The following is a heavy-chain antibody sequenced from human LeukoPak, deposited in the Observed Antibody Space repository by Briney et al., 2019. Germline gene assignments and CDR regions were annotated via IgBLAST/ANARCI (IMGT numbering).Heavy chain of an antibody. CDR3: ATGYATSGDHY. D-gene: IGHD5-12*01. V-gene: IGHV1-69*04. CDR2: IIPILGIA. CDR1: GGTFSSYA. J-gene: IGHJ4*02. Sequence: AASVEVSCKASGGTFSSYAISWVRQAPGQGLEWMGRIIPILGIANYAQKFQGRVTITADKSTSTAYMELSSLRSEDTAVYYCATGYATSGDHYWGQGTLVTVSS.